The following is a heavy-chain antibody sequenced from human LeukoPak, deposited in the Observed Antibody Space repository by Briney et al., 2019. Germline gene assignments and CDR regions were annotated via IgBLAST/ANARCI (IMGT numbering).Heavy chain of an antibody. Sequence: PGGSLRHSCAASGFTFNNYAMSWVRQAPGKGLEWVSGISGDGDSTYYADSVKGRFTISRDNSKNTLYLQMNSLRADDTAVYYCAKEGTETIFSRYYFDYWGQGTLVTVSS. J-gene: IGHJ4*02. CDR2: ISGDGDST. D-gene: IGHD3-3*01. V-gene: IGHV3-23*01. CDR3: AKEGTETIFSRYYFDY. CDR1: GFTFNNYA.